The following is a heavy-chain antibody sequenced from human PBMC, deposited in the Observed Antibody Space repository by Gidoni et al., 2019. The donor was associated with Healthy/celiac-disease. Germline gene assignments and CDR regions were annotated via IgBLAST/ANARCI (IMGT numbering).Heavy chain of an antibody. J-gene: IGHJ4*02. D-gene: IGHD3-10*01. CDR1: GFTFRSYA. CDR2: ISYDGSNK. CDR3: ARSIKGSGSYMEN. Sequence: QVQLVESGGGVVQPGRYLSLSCAASGFTFRSYAMPWVRQAPGKGLEWVAVISYDGSNKYYADSVKGRFTISRDNSKNTLYLQMNSLRAEDTAVYYCARSIKGSGSYMENWGQGTLVTVSS. V-gene: IGHV3-30-3*01.